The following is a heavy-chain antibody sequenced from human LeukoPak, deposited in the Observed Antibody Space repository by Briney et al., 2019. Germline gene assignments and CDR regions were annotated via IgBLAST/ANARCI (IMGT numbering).Heavy chain of an antibody. CDR2: IWYDGSNK. Sequence: PGGSLRLSCAASGFTFSGYSMNWVRQAPGKGLEWVAVIWYDGSNKYYADSVKGRFTISRDNSKNTLYLQMNSLRAEDTAVYYCARTLQWLVDYWGQGTLVTVSS. D-gene: IGHD6-19*01. V-gene: IGHV3-33*08. CDR1: GFTFSGYS. CDR3: ARTLQWLVDY. J-gene: IGHJ4*02.